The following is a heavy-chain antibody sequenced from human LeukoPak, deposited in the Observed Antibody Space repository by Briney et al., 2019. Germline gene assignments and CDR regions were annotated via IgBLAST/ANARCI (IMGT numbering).Heavy chain of an antibody. J-gene: IGHJ6*02. Sequence: GESLKISCKGSGYSFTSYWIGWVRPMPGKGVGWMGIIYPGDSDTRYSPSFQGQVTISADKSISTAYLQWSSLKASDTAMYYCARNRYNWNRSYYGMDVWGQGTTVTVSS. CDR2: IYPGDSDT. V-gene: IGHV5-51*01. CDR1: GYSFTSYW. CDR3: ARNRYNWNRSYYGMDV. D-gene: IGHD1-20*01.